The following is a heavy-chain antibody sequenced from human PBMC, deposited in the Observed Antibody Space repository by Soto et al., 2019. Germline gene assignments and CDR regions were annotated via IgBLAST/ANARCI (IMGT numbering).Heavy chain of an antibody. CDR2: INDIGTHT. J-gene: IGHJ5*02. D-gene: IGHD3-16*01. CDR3: AKGARDEVRALKDYFDP. V-gene: IGHV3-23*01. Sequence: GESLKISCTGSGFNFNNYASWVRQAPGKGLEWISGINDIGTHTYYADSVKGRFTISRDNSKNTVYLQMNGLRAEDTAVYYCAKGARDEVRALKDYFDPWGQGTQVTVPS. CDR1: GFNFNNYA.